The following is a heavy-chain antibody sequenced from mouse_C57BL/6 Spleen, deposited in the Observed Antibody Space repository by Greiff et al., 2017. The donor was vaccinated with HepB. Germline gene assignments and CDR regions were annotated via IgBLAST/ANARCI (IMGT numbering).Heavy chain of an antibody. D-gene: IGHD2-4*01. CDR3: ARHDYDWFDY. J-gene: IGHJ2*01. CDR1: GYTFTSYG. Sequence: VKLQESGAELARPGASVKLSCKASGYTFTSYGISWVKQRTGQGLEWIGEIYPRSGNTYYNEKFKGKATLTADKSSSTAYMELRSLTSEDSAVYFCARHDYDWFDYWGQGTTLTVSS. CDR2: IYPRSGNT. V-gene: IGHV1-81*01.